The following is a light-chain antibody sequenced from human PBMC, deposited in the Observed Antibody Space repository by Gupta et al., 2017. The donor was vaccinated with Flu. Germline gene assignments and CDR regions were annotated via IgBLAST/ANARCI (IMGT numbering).Light chain of an antibody. CDR1: QGLGYRQLNTY. V-gene: IGKV2-30*01. Sequence: FTPGQPASISCRTSQGLGYRQLNTYMHCFQQRPGQSPRRLIHLFSFRDSGVPDRFSGSGSGTDFTLKISRVEAEDFGVYYCMQGAHWPFAFGRGTKVEI. CDR2: LFS. J-gene: IGKJ1*01. CDR3: MQGAHWPFA.